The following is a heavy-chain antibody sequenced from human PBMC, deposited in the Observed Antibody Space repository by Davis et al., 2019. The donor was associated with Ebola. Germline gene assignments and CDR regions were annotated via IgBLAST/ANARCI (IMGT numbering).Heavy chain of an antibody. J-gene: IGHJ4*02. Sequence: WGSLRLSCEASGFTFSRSCMSWVRQAPGKGLEWVANIKGDGSAKYYVDSVKGRFSVSRDNANTSMYLQMDSLRVEDTVVYYCASDQGTPDGTGVRFDYWGQGALVSVSS. CDR2: IKGDGSAK. D-gene: IGHD3-10*01. CDR1: GFTFSRSC. CDR3: ASDQGTPDGTGVRFDY. V-gene: IGHV3-7*03.